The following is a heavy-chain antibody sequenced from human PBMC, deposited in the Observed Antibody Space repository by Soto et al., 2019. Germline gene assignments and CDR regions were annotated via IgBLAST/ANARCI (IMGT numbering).Heavy chain of an antibody. J-gene: IGHJ5*02. Sequence: ASVKVSCKASGYTFTSYAMHWVRQAPGQRLEWMGWINAGNGNTKYSQKFQGRVTITRDTSASTAYMELSSLRSDDTAVYYCARDSVPSDYYDSSGYYYVLNWFDPWGQGTLVTVSS. CDR2: INAGNGNT. D-gene: IGHD3-22*01. V-gene: IGHV1-3*01. CDR3: ARDSVPSDYYDSSGYYYVLNWFDP. CDR1: GYTFTSYA.